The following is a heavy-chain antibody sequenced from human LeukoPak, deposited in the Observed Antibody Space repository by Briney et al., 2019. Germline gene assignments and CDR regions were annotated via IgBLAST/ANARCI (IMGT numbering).Heavy chain of an antibody. CDR2: ISSTSAYI. D-gene: IGHD3-22*01. V-gene: IGHV3-21*04. CDR1: GFALKSYS. Sequence: GGSLRLSCAGSGFALKSYSLTWVRQAPGKGLEWVSSISSTSAYIHYADSVKGRFTISRDNVDNVVYLEMNSLRAEDTAVYYCAKDHESDGYPCLDHWGLGTLVTVSS. CDR3: AKDHESDGYPCLDH. J-gene: IGHJ4*02.